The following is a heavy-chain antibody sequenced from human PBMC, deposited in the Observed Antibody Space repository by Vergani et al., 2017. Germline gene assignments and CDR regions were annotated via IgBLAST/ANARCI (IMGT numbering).Heavy chain of an antibody. CDR1: GFTFSSYG. CDR3: AKDRSKLWFGEPRVSDWFDP. V-gene: IGHV3-30*18. CDR2: ISYDGSKK. D-gene: IGHD3-10*01. Sequence: QVQLVESGGGVVQPGRSLRLSCATSGFTFSSYGMHWVRQAPGKGLEGGAVISYDGSKKYYADSGKGRFTISRDNSKNTLYLQMNSLRAEDTAVYYCAKDRSKLWFGEPRVSDWFDPWGQGTLVTVSS. J-gene: IGHJ5*02.